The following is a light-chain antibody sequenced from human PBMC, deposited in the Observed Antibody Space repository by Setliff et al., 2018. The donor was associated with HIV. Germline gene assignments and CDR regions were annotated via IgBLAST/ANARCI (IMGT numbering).Light chain of an antibody. Sequence: SVLAQPASVSGSPGQSITISCTGTSSDVGGYNYVSWYQQHPGEAPRLLIYDVSYRPSGISRRFSGSKSGSAASLTISGLQTEDEADYYCSSYTDNSTLDVFGTGTKVTVL. J-gene: IGLJ1*01. CDR2: DVS. CDR3: SSYTDNSTLDV. V-gene: IGLV2-14*03. CDR1: SSDVGGYNY.